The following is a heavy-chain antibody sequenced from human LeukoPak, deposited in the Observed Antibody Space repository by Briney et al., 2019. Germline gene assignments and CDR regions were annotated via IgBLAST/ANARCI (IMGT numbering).Heavy chain of an antibody. D-gene: IGHD6-13*01. V-gene: IGHV1-2*02. CDR2: INPNSGGT. Sequence: ASVKVSCKASGYTFTGFHMHWVRQAPGQGLEWMGWINPNSGGTNYAQRFQGRVTMTRDTSISTAYMELSRLRSDDTAVYYCARVLRVIAAAGDYWGQGTLVSVSS. CDR1: GYTFTGFH. CDR3: ARVLRVIAAAGDY. J-gene: IGHJ4*02.